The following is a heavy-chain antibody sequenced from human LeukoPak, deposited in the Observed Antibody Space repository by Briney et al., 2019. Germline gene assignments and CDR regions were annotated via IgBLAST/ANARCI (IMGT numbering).Heavy chain of an antibody. Sequence: GGSLRLSCAASGFTFSSYWMSWVRQAPGKGLEWVASIKQGGSEKYYVDSVKGQFTISRDNGENSLYLQMNILRVEDTAFYYCARDRPSGGNMDVWGKGATVTVSS. D-gene: IGHD3-10*01. CDR3: ARDRPSGGNMDV. J-gene: IGHJ6*03. CDR1: GFTFSSYW. V-gene: IGHV3-7*01. CDR2: IKQGGSEK.